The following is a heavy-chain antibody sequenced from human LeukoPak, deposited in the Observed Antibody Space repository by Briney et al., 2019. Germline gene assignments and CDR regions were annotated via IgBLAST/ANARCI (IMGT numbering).Heavy chain of an antibody. CDR1: GFTFSSYE. D-gene: IGHD3-10*02. CDR2: ISHSVSTI. Sequence: GGSLRLSCAASGFTFSSYEMNWVRQAPGKGLEWVSYISHSVSTIYYADSVKGRFTISRDNAKNSLYLQMNSLRAEDTAVYYCAELGITMIGGVWGKGTTVTISS. V-gene: IGHV3-48*03. CDR3: AELGITMIGGV. J-gene: IGHJ6*04.